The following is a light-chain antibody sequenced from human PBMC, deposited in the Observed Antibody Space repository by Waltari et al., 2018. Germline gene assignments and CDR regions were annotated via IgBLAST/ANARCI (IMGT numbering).Light chain of an antibody. CDR3: QQRRNWPRT. Sequence: EIVMTQSPATLSLSPGERATLSCRASQSIDTFLAWYQQKPGQAPRPLIYDTFNRATGIPARFSGSGSGTDFTLTISSLEPEDFAVYYCQQRRNWPRTFGQGTKVEIK. CDR1: QSIDTF. CDR2: DTF. J-gene: IGKJ1*01. V-gene: IGKV3-11*01.